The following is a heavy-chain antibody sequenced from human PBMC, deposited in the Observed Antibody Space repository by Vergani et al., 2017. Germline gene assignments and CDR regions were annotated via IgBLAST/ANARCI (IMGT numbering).Heavy chain of an antibody. CDR3: ARHRGSGGFVPSSYFYGMDV. J-gene: IGHJ6*02. V-gene: IGHV4-38-2*01. Sequence: QVQLQESGPGLVKPSETLTLTCDVSDSSIMTNPYWGWFRQSPGKGLEWIGCIHHSRDTHYNSSLQSRVSISIVSSSKFSLSLTSVTAADTAIYCCARHRGSGGFVPSSYFYGMDVWGHGTTVTVSS. CDR1: DSSIMTNPY. CDR2: IHHSRDT. D-gene: IGHD3-10*01.